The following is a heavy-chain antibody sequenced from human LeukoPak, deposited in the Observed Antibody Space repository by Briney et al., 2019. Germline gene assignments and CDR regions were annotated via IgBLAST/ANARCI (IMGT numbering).Heavy chain of an antibody. Sequence: GGSLRLSCAASGFTFDDYAMHWVRQAPGKGLEWVSGVSWNSGSVGYADSVKGRFTISRDNAKNSLYLQMNSLRAEDTALYHCAKDVGRLERNPDYWGQGTLVTVSS. CDR1: GFTFDDYA. CDR3: AKDVGRLERNPDY. CDR2: VSWNSGSV. V-gene: IGHV3-9*01. D-gene: IGHD1-1*01. J-gene: IGHJ4*02.